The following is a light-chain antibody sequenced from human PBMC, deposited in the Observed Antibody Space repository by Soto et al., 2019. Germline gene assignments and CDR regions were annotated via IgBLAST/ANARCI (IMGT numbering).Light chain of an antibody. CDR1: QTIKNL. V-gene: IGKV3-15*01. CDR3: QQYHNWPIT. Sequence: PQTPATLSVSPGEGVTLSCRASQTIKNLLAWYQQRPGQSPRLLLYYASTRATGVPARFSGSGSGTEFTLAISSLQSEDFATYYCQQYHNWPITSGQRARLEI. CDR2: YAS. J-gene: IGKJ5*01.